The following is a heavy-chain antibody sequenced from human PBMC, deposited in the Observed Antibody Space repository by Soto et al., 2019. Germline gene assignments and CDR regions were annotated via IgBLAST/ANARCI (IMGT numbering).Heavy chain of an antibody. CDR2: IKQDGSEK. CDR1: GFIFDTYW. CDR3: ARGLFTSAY. Sequence: GGSLRLSCVASGFIFDTYWMTWVRQAPGKGLEWVASIKQDGSEKYYVDSVEGRFTISRDNAKNSLYLQMNSLRAEDTAVYYCARGLFTSAYWGQGALVTVSS. V-gene: IGHV3-7*01. J-gene: IGHJ4*02. D-gene: IGHD2-2*01.